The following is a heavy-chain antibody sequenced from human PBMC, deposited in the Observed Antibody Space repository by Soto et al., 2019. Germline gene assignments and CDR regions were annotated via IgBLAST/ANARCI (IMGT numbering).Heavy chain of an antibody. J-gene: IGHJ5*02. CDR1: GGSSSSGDYY. Sequence: SETLSLTCTVAGGSSSSGDYYWSWIRQPPGKGLEWIGYIYYSGSTYYNPSLKSRVTISVDTSKNQFSLKLSSVTAADTAVYYCARALYYYGSGTNWFDPWGQGTLVTVSS. V-gene: IGHV4-30-4*01. D-gene: IGHD3-10*01. CDR3: ARALYYYGSGTNWFDP. CDR2: IYYSGST.